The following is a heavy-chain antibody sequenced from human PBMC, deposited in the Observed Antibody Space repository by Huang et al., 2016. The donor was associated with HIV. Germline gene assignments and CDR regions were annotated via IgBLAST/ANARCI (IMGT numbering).Heavy chain of an antibody. CDR2: INNSGMT. CDR3: ARGRGDARGFLGLDF. CDR1: GGSFSGPN. J-gene: IGHJ4*02. Sequence: QVQLHQWGAGLLKPSETLSLTCAVYGGSFSGPNWTWIRQTPGTGLEWIGQINNSGMTNYSPSLKRRVTISRDTSKNQFSLRLRAVTAADTAVYYCARGRGDARGFLGLDFWGQGTLVTVSS. V-gene: IGHV4-34*01. D-gene: IGHD3-16*01.